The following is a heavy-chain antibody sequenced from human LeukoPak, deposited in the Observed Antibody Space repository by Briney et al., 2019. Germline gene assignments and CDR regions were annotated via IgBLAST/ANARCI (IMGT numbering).Heavy chain of an antibody. CDR1: GGSLNGGSSTFY. CDR2: IFHSGST. D-gene: IGHD2-8*01. CDR3: ARMIVPPWYYYYYMDV. J-gene: IGHJ6*03. Sequence: SETLSLTCTASGGSLNGGSSTFYWSWIRQPPGKGLEWIGYIFHSGSTNYNPSLFSRVTMSVDTSKNQFSLKLSSVTASDTALYYCARMIVPPWYYYYYMDVWGKGTTVTVS. V-gene: IGHV4-61*01.